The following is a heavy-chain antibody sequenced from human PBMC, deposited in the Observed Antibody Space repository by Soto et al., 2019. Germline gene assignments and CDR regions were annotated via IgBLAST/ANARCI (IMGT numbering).Heavy chain of an antibody. J-gene: IGHJ6*02. CDR3: AKVSGSYYYGMDV. CDR2: IYYSGST. CDR1: GGSISSYY. Sequence: SETLSLTCTVSGGSISSYYWSWLRQPPGKGLEWIGYIYYSGSTNYNPSLKSRVTISVDKSKNQFSLKLSSVTAADTAVYYCAKVSGSYYYGMDVWGQGTTVTVSS. D-gene: IGHD1-26*01. V-gene: IGHV4-59*12.